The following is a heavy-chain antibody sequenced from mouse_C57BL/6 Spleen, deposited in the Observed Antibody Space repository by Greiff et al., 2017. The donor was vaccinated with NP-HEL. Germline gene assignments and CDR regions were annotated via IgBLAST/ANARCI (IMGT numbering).Heavy chain of an antibody. CDR1: GFSLTSYG. Sequence: VQLQQSGPGLVQPSQSLSITCTASGFSLTSYGVHWVRQSPGKGLEWLGVIWRGGSTDYNAAFISRLSNSKDNTKSQVFFKMNSLQADDTAIYYCASPSYFDVWGTGTTVTVSS. V-gene: IGHV2-2*01. CDR3: ASPSYFDV. CDR2: IWRGGST. J-gene: IGHJ1*03.